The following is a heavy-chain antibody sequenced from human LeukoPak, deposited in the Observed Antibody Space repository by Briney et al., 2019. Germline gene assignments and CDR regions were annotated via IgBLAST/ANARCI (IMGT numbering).Heavy chain of an antibody. D-gene: IGHD6-19*01. V-gene: IGHV3-23*01. CDR1: GFTFSSYA. Sequence: PGGSLRLSCAASGFTFSSYAMSWVRQAPGKGLEWVSAISGSGGSTHYADSVKGRFTISRDNSKNTLYLQMNSLRAEDTAVYYCAKVAVAGWYWYYFDYWGQGTLVTVSS. CDR2: ISGSGGST. J-gene: IGHJ4*02. CDR3: AKVAVAGWYWYYFDY.